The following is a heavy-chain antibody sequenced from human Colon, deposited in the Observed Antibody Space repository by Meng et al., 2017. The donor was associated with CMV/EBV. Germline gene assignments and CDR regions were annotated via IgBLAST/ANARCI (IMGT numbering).Heavy chain of an antibody. Sequence: GGSLRLSCAASGFTFSSDAMHWVRQAPGKGLEWVAMISYDGSNNYYAESVQGRFTVSRDNSKNTLYLQMNSLRDEDTAVYYCAKPDSSGYYSMAYWGQGTLVTVSS. J-gene: IGHJ4*02. D-gene: IGHD3-22*01. CDR3: AKPDSSGYYSMAY. CDR1: GFTFSSDA. V-gene: IGHV3-30-3*01. CDR2: ISYDGSNN.